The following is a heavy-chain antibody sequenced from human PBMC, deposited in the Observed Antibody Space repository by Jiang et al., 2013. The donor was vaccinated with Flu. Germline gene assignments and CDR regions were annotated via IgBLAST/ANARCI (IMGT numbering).Heavy chain of an antibody. Sequence: RSLETLLVQPLDSPLMILTCTGSGKFQERAVEWVASTNWISYTAAYADSVKGRFTISRDNAKNSLYLDLTSLTADDTALYYCAKDRLSSSCVDCLEGGGFDIWGQGTMVTVSS. CDR3: AKDRLSSSCVDCLEGGGFDI. CDR1: DSPLMILT. V-gene: IGHV3-9*01. D-gene: IGHD3-22*01. CDR2: TNWISYTA. J-gene: IGHJ3*02.